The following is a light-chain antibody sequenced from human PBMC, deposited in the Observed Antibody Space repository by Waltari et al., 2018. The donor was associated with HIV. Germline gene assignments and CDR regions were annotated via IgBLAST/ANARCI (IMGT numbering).Light chain of an antibody. J-gene: IGLJ1*01. CDR1: SSNVGSDDL. CDR2: EVT. Sequence: QSALTQPASVSGSPGQSITISCTGTSSNVGSDDLVSWYQQHPGEAPKLILYEVTKRPSGVSNRFSGSKSGNTASLTIPGLQAEDEADYYCCSCPRSGIRYVFGTGTKVTVL. CDR3: CSCPRSGIRYV. V-gene: IGLV2-23*02.